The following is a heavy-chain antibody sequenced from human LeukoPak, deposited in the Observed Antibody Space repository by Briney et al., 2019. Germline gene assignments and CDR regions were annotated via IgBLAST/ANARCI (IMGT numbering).Heavy chain of an antibody. CDR1: GFTFSSYG. CDR2: IRYDGSNK. V-gene: IGHV3-30*02. CDR3: AKDKWIAAAGTDY. J-gene: IGHJ4*02. D-gene: IGHD6-13*01. Sequence: GGSLRLSCAASGFTFSSYGMHWVRQAPGKGLEWVAFIRYDGSNKYYADSVKGRFTISRDNSKNTLYLQMNSLRAEDTAVYYCAKDKWIAAAGTDYWGQGTLVTVSS.